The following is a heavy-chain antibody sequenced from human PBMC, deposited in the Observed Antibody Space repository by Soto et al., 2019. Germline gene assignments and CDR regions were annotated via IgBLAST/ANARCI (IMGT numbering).Heavy chain of an antibody. V-gene: IGHV4-31*03. Sequence: ASETLSLACTVSGASVNTGGYFWTWIRQQPGKGLEWIGYMYYSGHDSYNPSLESRVTISADTASNQFSLRLTSVSAADTARYFCAGYCSSSICPEDHYFALEVWGQGTTVTVSS. J-gene: IGHJ6*02. CDR3: AGYCSSSICPEDHYFALEV. D-gene: IGHD2-2*01. CDR2: MYYSGHD. CDR1: GASVNTGGYF.